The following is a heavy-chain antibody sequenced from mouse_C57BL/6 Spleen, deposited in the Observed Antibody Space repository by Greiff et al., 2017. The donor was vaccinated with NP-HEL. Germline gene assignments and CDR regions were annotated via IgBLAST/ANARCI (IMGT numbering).Heavy chain of an antibody. Sequence: VQLQQSGAELVRPGTSVKVSCKASGYAFTNYLIEWVKQRPGQGLEWIGVINPGSGGTNYNEKFKGKATLTADKSSSTAYMQLSSLTSEDSAVYFCARRGAYYRYFDVWGTGTTVTVSS. CDR2: INPGSGGT. CDR3: ARRGAYYRYFDV. CDR1: GYAFTNYL. V-gene: IGHV1-54*01. D-gene: IGHD2-12*01. J-gene: IGHJ1*03.